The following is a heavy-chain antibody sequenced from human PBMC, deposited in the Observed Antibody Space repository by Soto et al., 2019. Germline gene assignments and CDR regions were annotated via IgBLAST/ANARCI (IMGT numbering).Heavy chain of an antibody. V-gene: IGHV4-59*08. CDR1: GGSISSYY. CDR2: IYYSGST. Sequence: SETLSLTCTVSGGSISSYYWSWIRQTPGKGLEWIGYIYYSGSTNYNPSLKSRVTISVDTSKNQFSLKLSSVTAADTAVYYCARWWEYCGGDCYDAFDIWGQGTMVTVSS. D-gene: IGHD2-21*02. J-gene: IGHJ3*02. CDR3: ARWWEYCGGDCYDAFDI.